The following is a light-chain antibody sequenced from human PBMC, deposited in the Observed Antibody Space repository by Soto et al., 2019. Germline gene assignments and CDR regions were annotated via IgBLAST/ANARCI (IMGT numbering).Light chain of an antibody. CDR2: GAS. Sequence: EIVMTQSPATLSVSPGERATLSCRASQSVSGNLAWYQQKPGQAPRLLIYGASTRATGIPARFSGSGSGTEFTLTIRRLQSEDFAVYYCHQYNNWPPWTFGQGTKVEIK. V-gene: IGKV3-15*01. CDR1: QSVSGN. CDR3: HQYNNWPPWT. J-gene: IGKJ1*01.